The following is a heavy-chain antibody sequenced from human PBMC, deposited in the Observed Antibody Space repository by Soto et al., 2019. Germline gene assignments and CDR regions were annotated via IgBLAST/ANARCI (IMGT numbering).Heavy chain of an antibody. CDR2: MNPNSGNT. V-gene: IGHV1-8*01. Sequence: QVQLVQSGAEVKKPGASVKVSCKASGYTFTSYDINWVRQATGQGLEWMGWMNPNSGNTGYAQKFQGRVNMNRNTSRSKAYIEVNNLRSEVKALYYCAGVQNNPPWANWFGPLGQGTLVTVSS. D-gene: IGHD1-20*01. CDR3: AGVQNNPPWANWFGP. J-gene: IGHJ5*02. CDR1: GYTFTSYD.